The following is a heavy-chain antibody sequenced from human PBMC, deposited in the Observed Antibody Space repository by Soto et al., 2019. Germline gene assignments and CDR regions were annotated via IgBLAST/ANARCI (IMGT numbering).Heavy chain of an antibody. J-gene: IGHJ6*02. CDR3: GRHKGPAAGNYGIGA. Sequence: GGSLGLSCAASVFTFSRYSMNLVRQAPWQGLKWVASSSSSRSDIYYADSVKGRFTFSIDNAKNSLFLQMSRLRAEDSALYYCGRHKGPAAGNYGIGAWGQGNTVTASS. D-gene: IGHD6-13*01. CDR1: VFTFSRYS. V-gene: IGHV3-21*01. CDR2: SSSSRSDI.